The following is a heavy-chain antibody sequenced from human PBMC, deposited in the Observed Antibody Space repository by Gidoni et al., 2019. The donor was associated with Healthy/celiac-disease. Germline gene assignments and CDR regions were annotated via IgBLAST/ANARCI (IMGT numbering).Heavy chain of an antibody. J-gene: IGHJ5*02. CDR3: ARGQRITMIRGVLRRANWFDP. CDR1: SGSFSGYY. D-gene: IGHD3-10*01. V-gene: IGHV4-34*01. Sequence: QVQLQQWGAGLLKPSEAMSLNCGVYSGSFSGYYWTGIRPPPGKGQEWIGEINHSGSTNYNPFLRSRLTISVGTSKNHFSLKLSSVTAADTAVYYCARGQRITMIRGVLRRANWFDPWGQGTLVTVSS. CDR2: INHSGST.